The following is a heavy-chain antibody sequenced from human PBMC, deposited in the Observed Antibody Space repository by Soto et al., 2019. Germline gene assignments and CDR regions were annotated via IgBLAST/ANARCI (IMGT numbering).Heavy chain of an antibody. CDR3: ARDSSFTAGSFYYYGSGTGAFDI. CDR1: GYTFTSYA. D-gene: IGHD3-10*01. Sequence: ASVKVSCKASGYTFTSYAMHWVRQAPGQRLEWMGWINAGNGNTKYSQKFQGRVTITRDTSASTAYMELSSLGSDDTAVYYCARDSSFTAGSFYYYGSGTGAFDIWGQGTMVTVSS. J-gene: IGHJ3*02. V-gene: IGHV1-3*01. CDR2: INAGNGNT.